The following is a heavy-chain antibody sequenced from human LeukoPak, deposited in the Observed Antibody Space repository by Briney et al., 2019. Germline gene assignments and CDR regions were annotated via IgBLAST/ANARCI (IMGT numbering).Heavy chain of an antibody. Sequence: GGSLRLSCAASGFTFSNYWMHWVRQAPGKGLVWVPLIHSDGGTTNYADSVKGRFTISRDNAKNTLYLQMNSLRVEDTAVYYCARDTYSIAEWGQGTLVTVSS. CDR2: IHSDGGTT. J-gene: IGHJ4*02. D-gene: IGHD1-26*01. CDR3: ARDTYSIAE. V-gene: IGHV3-74*01. CDR1: GFTFSNYW.